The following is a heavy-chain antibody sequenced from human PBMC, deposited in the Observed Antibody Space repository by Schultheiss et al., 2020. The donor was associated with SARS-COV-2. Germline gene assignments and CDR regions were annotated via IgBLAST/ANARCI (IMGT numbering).Heavy chain of an antibody. V-gene: IGHV4-31*03. J-gene: IGHJ4*02. D-gene: IGHD6-25*01. Sequence: SETLSLTCTVSGGSISSGGYYWSWIRQHPGKGLEWIGYIYYSGSTYYNPSLKSRVTISVDTSKNQFSLKLSSVTAADTAVYYCGRDGGYGSGSYYFDYWGQGTLVTVSS. CDR3: GRDGGYGSGSYYFDY. CDR1: GGSISSGGYY. CDR2: IYYSGST.